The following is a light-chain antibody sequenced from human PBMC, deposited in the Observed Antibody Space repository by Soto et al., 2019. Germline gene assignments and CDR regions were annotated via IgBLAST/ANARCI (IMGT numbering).Light chain of an antibody. CDR1: QSVSSD. CDR3: QQYNKWPQT. CDR2: GAS. V-gene: IGKV3-15*01. J-gene: IGKJ1*01. Sequence: DIVVTQSPATLSVSPGERATLSCRASQSVSSDLAWYQQKPGQAPRLLIYGASTRATGIPARFSGSGSGTEFTLTISSLQSEDIAVYYCQQYNKWPQTFGQGTKVDIK.